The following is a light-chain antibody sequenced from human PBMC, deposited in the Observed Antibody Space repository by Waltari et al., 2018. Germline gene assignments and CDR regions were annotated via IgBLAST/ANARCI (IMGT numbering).Light chain of an antibody. CDR3: QQYFGGPT. CDR2: WAS. Sequence: DIVMTQSPDSLAVSLGERATINCKSSQSVLYSHNNKNYLGWYQQKPGQPPKLIIYWASIRGSGVPDRCSGSGSGTDFTLTISSLQAEDVAVYYCQQYFGGPTFGQGTKVEIK. CDR1: QSVLYSHNNKNY. J-gene: IGKJ1*01. V-gene: IGKV4-1*01.